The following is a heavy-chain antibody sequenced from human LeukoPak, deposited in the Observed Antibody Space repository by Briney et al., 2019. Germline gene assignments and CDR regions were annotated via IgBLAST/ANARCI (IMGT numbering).Heavy chain of an antibody. CDR1: GFTFSTYW. V-gene: IGHV3-7*05. CDR3: ARYGGSTRTYDY. Sequence: GGSLRLSCAASGFTFSTYWLTWVRQAPGKGLEWVANIKQDGSEKYYVDSVKGRFTISRDNAKNSLYLQMSSLRAEDTAVYYCARYGGSTRTYDYWGQGTLVTVSS. CDR2: IKQDGSEK. J-gene: IGHJ4*02. D-gene: IGHD2-15*01.